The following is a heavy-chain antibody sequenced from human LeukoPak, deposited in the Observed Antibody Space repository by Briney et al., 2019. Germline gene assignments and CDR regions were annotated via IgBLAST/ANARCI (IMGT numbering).Heavy chain of an antibody. D-gene: IGHD3-10*01. CDR2: IYHSGST. CDR3: AREVLWFGEPAGFDP. Sequence: SGTLSLTCAVSGGSISSSNWWSWVRQPPGKGLEWIGEIYHSGSTNYNPSLKSRVTISVDKSKNQFSLKLSSVTAADTAVYYCAREVLWFGEPAGFDPWGQGTLVTVSS. V-gene: IGHV4-4*02. CDR1: GGSISSSNW. J-gene: IGHJ5*02.